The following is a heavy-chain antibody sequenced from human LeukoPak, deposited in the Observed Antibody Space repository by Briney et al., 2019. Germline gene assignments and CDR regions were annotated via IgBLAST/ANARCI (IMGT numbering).Heavy chain of an antibody. V-gene: IGHV5-51*01. D-gene: IGHD3-22*01. Sequence: GESLKISCKGSGYSFTSYWIGWVRQMPGKGLEWMGIIYPGDSDTRYSPSFQGQVTISADKSISTAYLQWSSLKASDTAMYYCARTAYDSSGYVYGVDVWGQGTTVTVSS. CDR1: GYSFTSYW. J-gene: IGHJ6*02. CDR2: IYPGDSDT. CDR3: ARTAYDSSGYVYGVDV.